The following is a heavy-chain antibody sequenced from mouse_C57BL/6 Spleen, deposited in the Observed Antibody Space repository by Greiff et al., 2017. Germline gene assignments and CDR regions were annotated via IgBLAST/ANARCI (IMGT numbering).Heavy chain of an antibody. Sequence: EVQLQQSGAELVKPGASVKLSCTASGFYITDYYMHWVKQRTEQGLEWIGRIDPEDGDTKYAPKFQGKATITADTSSNTAYLQLSSLTSEATADYYSAGDYDGGYYFDYWGQGTTLTVSS. CDR2: IDPEDGDT. CDR1: GFYITDYY. V-gene: IGHV14-2*01. J-gene: IGHJ2*01. CDR3: AGDYDGGYYFDY. D-gene: IGHD2-4*01.